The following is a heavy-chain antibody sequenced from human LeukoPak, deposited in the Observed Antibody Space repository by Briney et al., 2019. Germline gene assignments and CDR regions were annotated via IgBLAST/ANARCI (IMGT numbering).Heavy chain of an antibody. D-gene: IGHD4-11*01. CDR3: ARGLLQYPFYYYYYMDV. CDR2: MNPNSGNT. J-gene: IGHJ6*03. CDR1: GYTFTSYD. V-gene: IGHV1-8*03. Sequence: GASVKVSCKASGYTFTSYDINWVRQATGQGLEWMGWMNPNSGNTGYAQKFQSRVTITRNTSISTAYMELSSLRSEDTAVYYCARGLLQYPFYYYYYMDVWGKGTTVTVSS.